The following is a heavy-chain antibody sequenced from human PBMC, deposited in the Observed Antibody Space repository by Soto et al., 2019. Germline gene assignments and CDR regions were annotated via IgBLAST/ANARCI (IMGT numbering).Heavy chain of an antibody. CDR2: ISYDGSNK. CDR3: ASSGRAVAGTGSY. J-gene: IGHJ4*02. CDR1: GFTFSSYG. V-gene: IGHV3-30*03. D-gene: IGHD6-19*01. Sequence: PGGSLRLSCAASGFTFSSYGMHWVRQAPGKGLEWVAVISYDGSNKYYADSVKGRFTISRDNSKNTLYLQMNSLRAEDTAVYYCASSGRAVAGTGSYWGQGTLVTVSS.